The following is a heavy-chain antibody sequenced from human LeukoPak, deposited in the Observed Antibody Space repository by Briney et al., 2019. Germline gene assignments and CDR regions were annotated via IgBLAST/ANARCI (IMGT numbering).Heavy chain of an antibody. J-gene: IGHJ4*02. CDR2: FDPEDGET. D-gene: IGHD3-22*01. CDR1: GYSFTTYY. V-gene: IGHV1-24*01. CDR3: ATESNGYNYY. Sequence: ASVKVSCKASGYSFTTYYIHWVRQAPGKGLEWMGGFDPEDGETIYAQKFQGRVTMTEDTSTDTAYMEMRSLRSEDTAVYYCATESNGYNYYWGQGTLVAVSS.